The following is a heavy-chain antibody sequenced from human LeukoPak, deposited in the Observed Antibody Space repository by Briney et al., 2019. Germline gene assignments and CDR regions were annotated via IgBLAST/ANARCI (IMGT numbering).Heavy chain of an antibody. Sequence: ASVKVSCKASGGTFSSYAISWVRQAPGQGLEWMGRIIPILGIANYAQKFQGRVTITADKSTSTAYMELSSLRSEDTAVYYCASMMATGNIYPGVHDAFDIWGQGTMATVS. CDR2: IIPILGIA. V-gene: IGHV1-69*04. J-gene: IGHJ3*02. CDR1: GGTFSSYA. D-gene: IGHD5-12*01. CDR3: ASMMATGNIYPGVHDAFDI.